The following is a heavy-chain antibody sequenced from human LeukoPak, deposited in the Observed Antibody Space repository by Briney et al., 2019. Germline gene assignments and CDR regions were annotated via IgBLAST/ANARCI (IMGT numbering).Heavy chain of an antibody. CDR1: GYTFTGYY. J-gene: IGHJ5*02. Sequence: GASVKVSCKASGYTFTGYYMHWVRQAPGQGLEWMGIINPSGGSTSYAQKFQGRVTMTRDTSTSTVYMELSSLRSEDTAVYYCARDTRPPYYDFWSGYYTGGGYNWFDPWGQGTLVTVSS. V-gene: IGHV1-46*01. CDR3: ARDTRPPYYDFWSGYYTGGGYNWFDP. CDR2: INPSGGST. D-gene: IGHD3-3*01.